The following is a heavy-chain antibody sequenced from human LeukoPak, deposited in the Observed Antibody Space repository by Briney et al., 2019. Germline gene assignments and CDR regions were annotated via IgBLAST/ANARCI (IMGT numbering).Heavy chain of an antibody. J-gene: IGHJ6*02. V-gene: IGHV3-48*03. CDR3: ARGGSMYYYYGMDV. Sequence: PGGSLRLSCAASGFTFNSYEMNWVRQAPGKGLEWVSYISSSGSTKYYADSVKGRFTISRDNAKNSLYVQMNSLRAEDTAVYYCARGGSMYYYYGMDVWGQGTTVTVSS. CDR1: GFTFNSYE. D-gene: IGHD3-10*01. CDR2: ISSSGSTK.